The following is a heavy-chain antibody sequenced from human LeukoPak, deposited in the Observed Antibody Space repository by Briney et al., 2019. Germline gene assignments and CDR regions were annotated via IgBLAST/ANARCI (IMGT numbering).Heavy chain of an antibody. CDR3: ARGTNPLYNWQHEGFDY. CDR1: GGSISSSNW. Sequence: SETLSLTCAVSGGSISSSNWWSWVRQPPGKGLEWIGEIYHSGSTNYNPSLKSRVTISVDKSKNQFSLKLSSVTAADTAVYYCARGTNPLYNWQHEGFDYWGQGALIAVSS. D-gene: IGHD1-20*01. CDR2: IYHSGST. J-gene: IGHJ4*02. V-gene: IGHV4-4*02.